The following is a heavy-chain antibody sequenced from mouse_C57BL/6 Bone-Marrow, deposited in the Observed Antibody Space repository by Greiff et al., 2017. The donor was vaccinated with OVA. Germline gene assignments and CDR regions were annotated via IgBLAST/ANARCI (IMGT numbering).Heavy chain of an antibody. Sequence: VQLKQSGAELVKPGASVKLSCTASGFNINDYYMHWVKQRPEQGLEWIGRIDPEDGETKYAPKFPGKATITADTSSNTAYLQLSSLTSEDTAVYYCARIYDYLYYFDYWGQGTTLTVSS. CDR2: IDPEDGET. CDR1: GFNINDYY. D-gene: IGHD2-4*01. V-gene: IGHV14-2*01. CDR3: ARIYDYLYYFDY. J-gene: IGHJ2*01.